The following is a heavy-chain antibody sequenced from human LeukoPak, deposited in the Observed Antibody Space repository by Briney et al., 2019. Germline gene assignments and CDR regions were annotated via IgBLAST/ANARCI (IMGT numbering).Heavy chain of an antibody. Sequence: PGGSLRLSCAASGFTFSSYGMHCVRQAPGEGLEWVAVIWYDGSNKYYADSVKGRFTISRDNSKNTLYLQMNSLRAEDTAVYYCARDAVYSSSWQYYWGQGTLVTVSS. CDR1: GFTFSSYG. D-gene: IGHD6-13*01. J-gene: IGHJ4*02. V-gene: IGHV3-33*01. CDR3: ARDAVYSSSWQYY. CDR2: IWYDGSNK.